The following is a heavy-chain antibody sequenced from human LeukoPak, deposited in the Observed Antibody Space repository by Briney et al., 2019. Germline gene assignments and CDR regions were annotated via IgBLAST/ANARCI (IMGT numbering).Heavy chain of an antibody. CDR3: ARHSDDSSVLHAFDI. V-gene: IGHV4-59*08. CDR2: IYYSGST. D-gene: IGHD3-22*01. CDR1: GGSISSYY. J-gene: IGHJ3*02. Sequence: PSETLSLTCTVSGGSISSYYWSWIRQPPGKGLEWIGYIYYSGSTNYNPSLKSRVTISVDTSKNQFSLKLSSVTAADTAVYYCARHSDDSSVLHAFDIWGQGTMVTVSS.